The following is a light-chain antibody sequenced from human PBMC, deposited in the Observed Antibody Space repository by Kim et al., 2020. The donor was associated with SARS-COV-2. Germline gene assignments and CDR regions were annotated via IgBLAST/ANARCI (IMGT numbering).Light chain of an antibody. J-gene: IGLJ3*02. Sequence: EQKVTISCSGSSSNIGSNYVSWYQHLPGTAPKLLIYTDNQRPSGVPDRFSGSKSGTSASLAISGLQSEDEADYYCAAWDDGLRGRMFGGGTK. CDR1: SSNIGSNY. CDR2: TDN. V-gene: IGLV1-44*01. CDR3: AAWDDGLRGRM.